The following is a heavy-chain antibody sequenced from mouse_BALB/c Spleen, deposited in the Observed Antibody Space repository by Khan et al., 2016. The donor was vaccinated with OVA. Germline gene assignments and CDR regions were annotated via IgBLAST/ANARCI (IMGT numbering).Heavy chain of an antibody. CDR3: ARGSYGSPFAY. CDR2: IDPSKSET. CDR1: GYTFTSFW. Sequence: QLVQSGPELARPGASVKMSCKASGYTFTSFWIHWVKQRPGQGLEWIGMIDPSKSETRLNQKFKDKATLNVDKSSNTAYMQLSSVTSEDSAVYYCARGSYGSPFAYWGQGTLVTVSA. V-gene: IGHV1S127*01. D-gene: IGHD1-1*01. J-gene: IGHJ3*01.